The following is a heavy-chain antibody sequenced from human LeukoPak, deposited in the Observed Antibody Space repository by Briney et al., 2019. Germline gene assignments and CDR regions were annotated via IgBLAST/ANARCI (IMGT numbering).Heavy chain of an antibody. D-gene: IGHD3-22*01. J-gene: IGHJ4*02. CDR2: IYPGGVSA. V-gene: IGHV1-46*01. Sequence: ASVQVSCKASGYTFASYYIHWVRQAPGQGLEWVGMIYPGGVSASYAQKFQGRVTMTRDTSTSTMYMELSSLRSEDTAVYYCARRSSDNYWAFDYWGQGTLVTVSS. CDR1: GYTFASYY. CDR3: ARRSSDNYWAFDY.